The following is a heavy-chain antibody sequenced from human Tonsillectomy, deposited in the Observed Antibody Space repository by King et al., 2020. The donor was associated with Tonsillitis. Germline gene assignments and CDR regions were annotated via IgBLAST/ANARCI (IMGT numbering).Heavy chain of an antibody. CDR1: EFTFSSYW. V-gene: IGHV3-7*04. D-gene: IGHD4-23*01. Sequence: VQLVESGGGLVQPGGSLRLSCAASEFTFSSYWMSWVRQAPGKGLEWVANIKQDGSDKYYADSLRGRFTIPRDNAKNSVYLQMNSLRAEDTAVYYCARVNYAGLDYWGQGTLVTVSS. CDR2: IKQDGSDK. J-gene: IGHJ4*02. CDR3: ARVNYAGLDY.